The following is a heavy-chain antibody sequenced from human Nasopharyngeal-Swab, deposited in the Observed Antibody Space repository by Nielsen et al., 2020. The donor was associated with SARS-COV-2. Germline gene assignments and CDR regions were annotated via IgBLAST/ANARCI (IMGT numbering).Heavy chain of an antibody. J-gene: IGHJ3*02. CDR2: INWNGGST. CDR3: ARDKTRGGPDALDI. D-gene: IGHD2-15*01. V-gene: IGHV3-20*01. CDR1: GFTFDDYG. Sequence: GGSLRLSCAASGFTFDDYGMSWVRQAPGKGPEWVSGINWNGGSTGYADSVKGRFTISRDNAKNSLYLQMNSLRAEDTALYHCARDKTRGGPDALDIWGQGTMITVSS.